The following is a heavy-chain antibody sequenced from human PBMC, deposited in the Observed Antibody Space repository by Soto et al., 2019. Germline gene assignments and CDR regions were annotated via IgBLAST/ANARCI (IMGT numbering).Heavy chain of an antibody. V-gene: IGHV1-18*01. CDR3: ARTEPVVVTACFDY. J-gene: IGHJ4*02. CDR2: ISAYRRTT. D-gene: IGHD2-21*02. Sequence: PVKVSCKAFGYSFYTYGITWVRQAPGQGREWMGWISAYRRTTRYAQRFQGRVTMTTEPSTSTAYLELSGLRSDDTAVYFCARTEPVVVTACFDYWGQGTLVTVSS. CDR1: GYSFYTYG.